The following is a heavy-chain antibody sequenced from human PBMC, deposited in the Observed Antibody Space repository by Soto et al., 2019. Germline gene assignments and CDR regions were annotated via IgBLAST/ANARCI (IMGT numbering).Heavy chain of an antibody. V-gene: IGHV4-4*07. Sequence: PSETLSLTCTVSGGSISTYFWSWIRQPAGGGLEWIGRIYTTGSTNYNPSLKSRVTMSLDTSRNQFSLKLSSVTAADTAVYYCARVRYSYGYSYFDYWGQGTLVTVSS. CDR2: IYTTGST. J-gene: IGHJ4*02. D-gene: IGHD5-18*01. CDR1: GGSISTYF. CDR3: ARVRYSYGYSYFDY.